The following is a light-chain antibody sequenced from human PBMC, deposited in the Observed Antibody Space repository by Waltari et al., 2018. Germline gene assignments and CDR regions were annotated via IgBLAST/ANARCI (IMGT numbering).Light chain of an antibody. CDR3: QHDGISFPVT. CDR2: ATS. V-gene: IGKV3-20*01. J-gene: IGKJ5*01. Sequence: DIVLAQSPDTLSLSPRGTATLSCRASQSVASDNLIRYQQNPGQAPRLLIFATSYRATGTSDRFSVSGSGTDFTLTISRLEPEDLAIYYCQHDGISFPVTFGQGTRLEIK. CDR1: QSVASDN.